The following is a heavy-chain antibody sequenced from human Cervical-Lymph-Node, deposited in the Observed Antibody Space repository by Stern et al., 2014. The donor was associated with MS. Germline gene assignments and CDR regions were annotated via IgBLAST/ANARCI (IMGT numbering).Heavy chain of an antibody. J-gene: IGHJ4*02. Sequence: VQLVESGGGVVQPGRSLRVSCAASGFTFDYYTMHWVRQAPGKGLEWLALISYDGSFKYYADSVKGRFPISRDNSKNTLFLQMNSLRTEDTALYYCARDAEGFCNEGSCFSVDSWGQGTLVTVSS. CDR1: GFTFDYYT. V-gene: IGHV3-30-3*01. D-gene: IGHD2-15*01. CDR3: ARDAEGFCNEGSCFSVDS. CDR2: ISYDGSFK.